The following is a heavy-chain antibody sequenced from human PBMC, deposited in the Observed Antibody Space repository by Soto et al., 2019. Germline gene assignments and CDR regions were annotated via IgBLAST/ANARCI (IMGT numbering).Heavy chain of an antibody. V-gene: IGHV4-39*01. CDR3: ARKRDDSHDY. J-gene: IGHJ4*02. D-gene: IGHD3-3*01. CDR2: IYYSWST. Sequence: SETLSLTFTVSGGSISSSSYYWGWIRQPPGKGLECIGSIYYSWSTYYNPSLKSRVTISVDTSKNQFSLELSSVTAEDTAVYYCARKRDDSHDYGGKGTLVTVS. CDR1: GGSISSSSYY.